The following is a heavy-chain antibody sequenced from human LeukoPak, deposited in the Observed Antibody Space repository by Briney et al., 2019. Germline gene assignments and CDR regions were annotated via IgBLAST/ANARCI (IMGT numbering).Heavy chain of an antibody. CDR1: GGPISSSSYY. V-gene: IGHV4-39*01. CDR3: ARHGMVRGTGSYYYGMDV. CDR2: IYYSGST. Sequence: PSETLSLTCTVSGGPISSSSYYWGWIRQPPGKGLEWIGSIYYSGSTYYNPSLKSRVTISVDTSKNQFSLKLSSVTAADTAVYYCARHGMVRGTGSYYYGMDVWGQGTTVTVSS. D-gene: IGHD3-10*01. J-gene: IGHJ6*02.